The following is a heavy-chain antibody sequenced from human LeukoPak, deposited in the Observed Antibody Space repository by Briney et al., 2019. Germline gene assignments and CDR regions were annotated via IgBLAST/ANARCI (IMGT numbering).Heavy chain of an antibody. CDR1: EFTFSGFI. D-gene: IGHD6-13*01. CDR2: ISSDGIYI. V-gene: IGHV3-21*05. CDR3: VRDEIAATGSMGY. Sequence: GGSLRLSCAASEFTFSGFIMTWVRQAPGKGLEWVSYISSDGIYIYYADSVKGRFTISRDSAKKSVYLQIDSLRAQDTAIYYCVRDEIAATGSMGYWGQGTLVTVS. J-gene: IGHJ4*02.